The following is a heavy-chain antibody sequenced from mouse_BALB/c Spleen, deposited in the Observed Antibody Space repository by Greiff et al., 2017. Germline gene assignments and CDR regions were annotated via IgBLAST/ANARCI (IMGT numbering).Heavy chain of an antibody. CDR2: IYPGSGST. D-gene: IGHD4-1*01. V-gene: IGHV1S22*01. J-gene: IGHJ4*01. CDR3: TRLTGYATDY. CDR1: GYTFTSYW. Sequence: LQQPGSELVRPGASVKLSCKASGYTFTSYWMHWVKQRPGQGLEWIGNIYPGSGSTNYDEKFKSKATLTVDTSSSTAYMQLSSLTSEDSAVYYCTRLTGYATDYWGQGTSVTVSS.